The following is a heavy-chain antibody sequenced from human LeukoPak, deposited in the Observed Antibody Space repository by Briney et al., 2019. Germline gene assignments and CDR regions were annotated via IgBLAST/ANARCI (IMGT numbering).Heavy chain of an antibody. V-gene: IGHV4-34*01. J-gene: IGHJ5*02. CDR3: ARDRKNRNWFDP. Sequence: PSETLSLTCAVYGGSFSGYYWSWIRQPPGKGLEWIGEINHSGSTNYNPSLKSRVTISVDTSKNQFSLKLSSVTAADTAVYYCARDRKNRNWFDPWGQGTLVTVSS. CDR2: INHSGST. CDR1: GGSFSGYY.